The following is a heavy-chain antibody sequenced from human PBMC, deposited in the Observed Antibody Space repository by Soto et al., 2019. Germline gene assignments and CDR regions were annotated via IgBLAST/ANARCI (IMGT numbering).Heavy chain of an antibody. CDR1: GFTVSSNY. J-gene: IGHJ4*02. V-gene: IGHV3-53*01. CDR3: ASVGYYDSSGPFDY. Sequence: GSLRLSCPASGFTVSSNYMSWVRQAPGKGLEWVSVIYSGGSTYYADSVKGRFTISRDNSKNTLYLQMNSLRAEDTDVYYCASVGYYDSSGPFDYWGQGTLVTVYS. D-gene: IGHD3-22*01. CDR2: IYSGGST.